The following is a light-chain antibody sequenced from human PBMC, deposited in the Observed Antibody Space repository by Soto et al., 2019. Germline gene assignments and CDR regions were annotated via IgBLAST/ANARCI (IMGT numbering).Light chain of an antibody. CDR3: QQTFSTLLS. CDR1: ETISDY. J-gene: IGKJ4*01. V-gene: IGKV1-39*01. Sequence: IQMTQSPSSLSASVGDRVTITCRSSETISDYLNWYQHKPGEAPKVLISSASTLRGGVPSRFSGTGSGTDFTLTISSLQPADVATYYCQQTFSTLLSFGGGTKVEI. CDR2: SAS.